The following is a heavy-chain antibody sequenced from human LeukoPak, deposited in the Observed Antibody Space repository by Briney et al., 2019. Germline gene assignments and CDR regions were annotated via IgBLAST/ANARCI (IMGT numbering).Heavy chain of an antibody. CDR3: AKAPCSGGSCQIDY. CDR1: GFTFSSYG. J-gene: IGHJ4*02. D-gene: IGHD2-15*01. CDR2: IRYDGSNK. Sequence: GGSLRLSCAASGFTFSSYGMHWVRQAPGKGLEWVAFIRYDGSNKYYADSVKGRFTISRDNAKNSLYLQMNSLRAEDTALYYCAKAPCSGGSCQIDYWGQGTLVTVSS. V-gene: IGHV3-30*02.